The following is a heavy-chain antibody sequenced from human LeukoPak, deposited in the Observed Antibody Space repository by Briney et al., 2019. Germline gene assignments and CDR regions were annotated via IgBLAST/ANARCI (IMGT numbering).Heavy chain of an antibody. J-gene: IGHJ4*02. D-gene: IGHD5-24*01. V-gene: IGHV5-51*01. Sequence: GESLKISCKGSEYSFTSYWIGWVRQMPGKGLEWMGMIYSGDSETRYSPSFQGQVTISADKSIYTAYLQWGSLKASDTSIYYCARTGDGKYYFDYWGQGTLVTVSS. CDR1: EYSFTSYW. CDR2: IYSGDSET. CDR3: ARTGDGKYYFDY.